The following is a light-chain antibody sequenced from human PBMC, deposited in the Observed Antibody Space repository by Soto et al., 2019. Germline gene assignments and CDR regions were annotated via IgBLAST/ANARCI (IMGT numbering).Light chain of an antibody. CDR3: QQRYKTSLSS. J-gene: IGKJ2*01. Sequence: DIQMTQSPSFLSASVGDRVTITCRASQRIDNFLNWYQQKPGKAPKLLIYGASSLQSGVPSRFSGSGSGTDFTLTITSLQPEDSATYHCQQRYKTSLSSFGQGTQVEIK. CDR2: GAS. V-gene: IGKV1-39*01. CDR1: QRIDNF.